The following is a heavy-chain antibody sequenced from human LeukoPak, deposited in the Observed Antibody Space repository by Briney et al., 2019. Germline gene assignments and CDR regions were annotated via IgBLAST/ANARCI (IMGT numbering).Heavy chain of an antibody. CDR3: ARVGDSSGYFPSLFDY. V-gene: IGHV4-30-4*01. J-gene: IGHJ4*02. Sequence: SQTLSLTCVVSGGSISSGDYYWSWIRQPPGKGLEWIGYIYYSGSTYYNPSLKSRVTISVDTSKNQFSLKLSSVTAADTAVYYCARVGDSSGYFPSLFDYWGQGTLVTVSS. D-gene: IGHD3-22*01. CDR1: GGSISSGDYY. CDR2: IYYSGST.